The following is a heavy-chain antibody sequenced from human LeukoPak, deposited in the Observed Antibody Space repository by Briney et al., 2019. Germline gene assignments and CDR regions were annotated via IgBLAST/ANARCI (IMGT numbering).Heavy chain of an antibody. Sequence: PGGSLRLSCAASGFTFSDYAMSWVRRAPGKGLEWVSSVSGTGGSSYYADSVKGRFTISRDNSKNTLYLQMNSLRAEDTAVYYCARWPAVLYSSSSGYYMDVWGKGTTVTVSS. D-gene: IGHD6-6*01. CDR2: VSGTGGSS. J-gene: IGHJ6*03. CDR1: GFTFSDYA. CDR3: ARWPAVLYSSSSGYYMDV. V-gene: IGHV3-23*01.